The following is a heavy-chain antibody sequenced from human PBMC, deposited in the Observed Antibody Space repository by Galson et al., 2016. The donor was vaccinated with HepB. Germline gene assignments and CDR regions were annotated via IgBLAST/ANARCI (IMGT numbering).Heavy chain of an antibody. V-gene: IGHV1-3*04. J-gene: IGHJ4*02. CDR1: GYTFTSYA. D-gene: IGHD6-19*01. Sequence: SVKVSCKASGYTFTSYAIHWVRQAPGQRLEWMGWTNNANGNTEYSQSFQGRVIFTRDTSASTAYMELSSLRSEDTAVYYCARDGGSGWSRLWWGQGTLVAVAS. CDR3: ARDGGSGWSRLW. CDR2: TNNANGNT.